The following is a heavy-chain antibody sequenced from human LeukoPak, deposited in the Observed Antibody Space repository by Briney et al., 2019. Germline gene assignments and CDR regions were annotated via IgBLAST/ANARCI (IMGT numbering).Heavy chain of an antibody. CDR3: AREILRRAGQSKIVVVPVALDY. J-gene: IGHJ4*02. CDR1: GYTFTGYY. Sequence: ASVTVSCKASGYTFTGYYMHWVRQAPGQGLEWVGWINPNSGGTNYAQKFQGRVTMTRDTSISTAYMELSRLRSDDTAVYYCAREILRRAGQSKIVVVPVALDYWGQGTLVTVSS. CDR2: INPNSGGT. D-gene: IGHD2-2*01. V-gene: IGHV1-2*02.